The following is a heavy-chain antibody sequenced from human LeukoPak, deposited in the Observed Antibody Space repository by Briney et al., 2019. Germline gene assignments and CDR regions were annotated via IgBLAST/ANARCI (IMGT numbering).Heavy chain of an antibody. CDR2: IYPGDSDI. J-gene: IGHJ4*02. Sequence: GESLKISCKGSGYSFSGFWIAWVRQRPGKGLEWMGTIYPGDSDIRYSPSFQGQVSMSADKSISTAYLQWNSLKASDTATYYCAKSIVGATGAYRHWGQGTRVTVSS. D-gene: IGHD1-26*01. V-gene: IGHV5-51*01. CDR1: GYSFSGFW. CDR3: AKSIVGATGAYRH.